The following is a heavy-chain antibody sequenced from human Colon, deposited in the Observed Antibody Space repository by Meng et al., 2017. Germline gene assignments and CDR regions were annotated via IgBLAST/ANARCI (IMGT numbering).Heavy chain of an antibody. J-gene: IGHJ4*02. CDR3: ASSDYYRSDY. V-gene: IGHV4-4*02. CDR1: GGSISRSDW. D-gene: IGHD3-22*01. Sequence: QGQLQGSGPGLGKPSGALSLTCAGSGGSISRSDWWCWVRQPPGKGLEWIGETSHSGSTNYSPSLKSRVTISLDKSKNQLSLKLNSVTAADTAVYYCASSDYYRSDYWGQGTLVTVSS. CDR2: TSHSGST.